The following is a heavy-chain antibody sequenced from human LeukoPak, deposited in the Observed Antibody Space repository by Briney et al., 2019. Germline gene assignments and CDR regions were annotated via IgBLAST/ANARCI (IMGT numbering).Heavy chain of an antibody. V-gene: IGHV3-21*01. CDR3: ARKRELRGDFDY. Sequence: GGSLRLSCADSEFTVTTNYMTWVRQAPGKGLEWVSSISSSSSYIYYADSVKGRFTISRDNAKNSLYLQMNSLRAEDTAVYYCARKRELRGDFDYWGQGTLVTVSS. CDR2: ISSSSSYI. D-gene: IGHD1-26*01. J-gene: IGHJ4*02. CDR1: EFTVTTNY.